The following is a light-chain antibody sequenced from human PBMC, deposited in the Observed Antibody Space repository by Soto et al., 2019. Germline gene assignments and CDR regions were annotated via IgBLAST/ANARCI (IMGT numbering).Light chain of an antibody. V-gene: IGLV2-8*01. CDR3: SSYAGSNLGV. Sequence: QSALTQPASVSGSPGQSVTISCTGTSSDVGGYNYVSWYQQHPGKAPKLMIYEVSKRPSGVPDRFSGSKSGNTASLTVSGLQAEDEADYYCSSYAGSNLGVFGGGTKLTVL. J-gene: IGLJ2*01. CDR2: EVS. CDR1: SSDVGGYNY.